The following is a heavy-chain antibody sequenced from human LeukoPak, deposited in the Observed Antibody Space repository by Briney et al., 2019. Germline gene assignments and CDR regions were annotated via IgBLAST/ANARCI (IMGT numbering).Heavy chain of an antibody. CDR2: ISSGGGAV. V-gene: IGHV3-48*03. Sequence: GGALRLSCGASGFTFRTYELKWVRRAPGEGREWVASISSGGGAVYYADSVKGRFTISRDNAKNSLYLQMNSLRGEDTAVYSCARSKIGAALLDYWGQGTLVTVSS. CDR3: ARSKIGAALLDY. CDR1: GFTFRTYE. J-gene: IGHJ4*02. D-gene: IGHD6-6*01.